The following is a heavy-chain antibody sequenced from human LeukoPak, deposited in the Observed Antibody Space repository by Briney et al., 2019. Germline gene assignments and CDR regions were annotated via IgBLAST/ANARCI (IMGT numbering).Heavy chain of an antibody. CDR2: ISGSGGST. V-gene: IGHV3-23*01. CDR3: AKGDCSSTSCYGDYFDY. Sequence: GGSLRLSCAASGFTFSSYAMSWVRQAPGKGLEWVSAISGSGGSTYYADSVKGRFTISRDNSKNTLYLQMNSLRAEDTAVYYCAKGDCSSTSCYGDYFDYWGQGTLVTVSS. J-gene: IGHJ4*02. D-gene: IGHD2-2*01. CDR1: GFTFSSYA.